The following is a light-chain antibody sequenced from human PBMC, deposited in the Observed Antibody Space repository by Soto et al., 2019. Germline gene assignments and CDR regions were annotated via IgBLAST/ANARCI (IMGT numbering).Light chain of an antibody. J-gene: IGLJ1*01. V-gene: IGLV2-8*01. Sequence: QSALTQSPSASGSPGQSVTISCTGTKNDIGVYDFVSWYQHHPGKAPRLIIYEVVQRPSGVPDRFSGSKSGNTASLTVSGLQAADEADYYCGSWDSSLSAYVFGTGTKVTVL. CDR2: EVV. CDR3: GSWDSSLSAYV. CDR1: KNDIGVYDF.